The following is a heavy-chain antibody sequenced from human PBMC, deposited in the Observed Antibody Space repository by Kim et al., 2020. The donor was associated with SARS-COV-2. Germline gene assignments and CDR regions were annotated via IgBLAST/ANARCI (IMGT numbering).Heavy chain of an antibody. V-gene: IGHV3-23*01. CDR2: ISGSGGST. CDR3: AKVRLVVPAAIAPLWLNYGMDV. D-gene: IGHD2-2*01. Sequence: GGSLRLSCAASGFTFSSYAMSWVRQAPGKGLEWVSAISGSGGSTYYADSVKGRFTISRDNSKNTLYLQMNSLRAEDTAVYYCAKVRLVVPAAIAPLWLNYGMDVWGQGTTVTVSS. J-gene: IGHJ6*02. CDR1: GFTFSSYA.